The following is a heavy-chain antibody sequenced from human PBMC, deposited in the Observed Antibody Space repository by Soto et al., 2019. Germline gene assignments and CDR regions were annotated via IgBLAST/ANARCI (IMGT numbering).Heavy chain of an antibody. Sequence: GGSLRLSCAASGFTFTSYAMSWVRQAPGKGLELVSTIGASDTAYYADSLKGRFTISRDNSKNTLYLQMNSLRAEDTAVYYCAKRSQSKYFDYWGQGTLVTVSS. J-gene: IGHJ4*02. V-gene: IGHV3-23*01. CDR3: AKRSQSKYFDY. D-gene: IGHD4-4*01. CDR2: IGASDTA. CDR1: GFTFTSYA.